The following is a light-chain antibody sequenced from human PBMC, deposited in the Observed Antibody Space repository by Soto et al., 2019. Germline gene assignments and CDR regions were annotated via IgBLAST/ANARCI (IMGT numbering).Light chain of an antibody. CDR2: DTS. CDR3: QRYSNWPLT. CDR1: QGIGDT. Sequence: EVIMMQSPSTLSLSPGEGATLSCRASQGIGDTLAWYQHKPGQTPRLLIYDTSTRATGVPARFSGSRSGTEFTLTINSLQSEDFAVYYCQRYSNWPLTFCGGTKVDIK. J-gene: IGKJ4*01. V-gene: IGKV3-15*01.